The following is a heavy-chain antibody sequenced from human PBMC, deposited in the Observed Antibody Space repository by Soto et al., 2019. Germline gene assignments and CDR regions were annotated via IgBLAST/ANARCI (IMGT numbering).Heavy chain of an antibody. J-gene: IGHJ6*02. Sequence: QVQLAQSGAEVKKPGASVKFSCKASGYTLTDYYIHWVRQAPGRGLEWMGWNNPKTGDTYYAQNFQGRVTTTRDTSIDTDYMETSRLQSDDTAVYYCARSSGSYSYYGMDVWRQRTTLTVSS. D-gene: IGHD1-26*01. V-gene: IGHV1-2*02. CDR3: ARSSGSYSYYGMDV. CDR1: GYTLTDYY. CDR2: NNPKTGDT.